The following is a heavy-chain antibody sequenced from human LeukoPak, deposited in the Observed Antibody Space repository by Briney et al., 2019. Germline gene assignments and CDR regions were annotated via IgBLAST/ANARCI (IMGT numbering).Heavy chain of an antibody. D-gene: IGHD2-21*01. J-gene: IGHJ3*02. Sequence: PSETLSLTCTVSGGSINTNSYYWVWIRQPPGKGLEWIGTTYYTGSSFYNPSLKSRVTISVDTSKNQFSLKLSSVTAVDTAVYYCARGCDRDDAFDIWGQGTMVTVSS. CDR2: TYYTGSS. V-gene: IGHV4-39*07. CDR1: GGSINTNSYY. CDR3: ARGCDRDDAFDI.